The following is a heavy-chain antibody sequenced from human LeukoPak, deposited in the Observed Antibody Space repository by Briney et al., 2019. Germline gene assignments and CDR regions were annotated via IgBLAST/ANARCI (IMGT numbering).Heavy chain of an antibody. CDR1: GFTFRSYA. D-gene: IGHD6-19*01. V-gene: IGHV3-21*01. CDR3: ARAALGSGRPYYYMDV. CDR2: ISGHGAKT. Sequence: PGGSLRLSCAASGFTFRSYAMNWVRQAPGKGLEWVSTISGHGAKTKYADSVKGRFTISRDNAKNSLYLQMNSLRAEDTAVYYCARAALGSGRPYYYMDVWGKGTTVTVSS. J-gene: IGHJ6*03.